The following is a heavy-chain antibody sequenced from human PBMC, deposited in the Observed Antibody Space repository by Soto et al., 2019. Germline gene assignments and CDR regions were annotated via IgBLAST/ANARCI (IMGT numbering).Heavy chain of an antibody. D-gene: IGHD6-19*01. V-gene: IGHV4-34*01. J-gene: IGHJ4*02. CDR3: ARGLITGSHYSGGWYYFDS. Sequence: QVQLQQSGAGLLKPSETLSLTCAVYGESFSGYIWTWIRQTPGKGLQWIGQINHSGSASYNPSLKSRVTISVHTSNRQFSLALSSVTAADTAVYYCARGLITGSHYSGGWYYFDSWGQGTQVTVSS. CDR2: INHSGSA. CDR1: GESFSGYI.